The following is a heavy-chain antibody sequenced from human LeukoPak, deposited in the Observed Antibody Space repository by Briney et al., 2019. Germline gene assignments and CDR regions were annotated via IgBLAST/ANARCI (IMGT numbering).Heavy chain of an antibody. J-gene: IGHJ4*02. CDR2: ISGSGGST. D-gene: IGHD3-22*01. CDR3: AKYYYDSSGYYPYYFDY. Sequence: PGGSLRLSCAASGFTFSSYAMSWVRQAPGKGLEWVSAISGSGGSTYYADSVKGRFTISRDNSKNTLYLQMNSLRAEDTAVYYCAKYYYDSSGYYPYYFDYWGQGTLVTVSP. CDR1: GFTFSSYA. V-gene: IGHV3-23*01.